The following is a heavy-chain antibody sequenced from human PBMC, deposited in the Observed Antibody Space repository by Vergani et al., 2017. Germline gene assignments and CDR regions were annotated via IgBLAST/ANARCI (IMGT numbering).Heavy chain of an antibody. J-gene: IGHJ6*03. CDR3: ARGVACSSTSCYYYMDV. V-gene: IGHV4-59*01. CDR1: GGSISSYY. D-gene: IGHD2-2*01. Sequence: QVQLQESGPGLVKPSETLSLTCTVSGGSISSYYWSWIRQPPGKGLEWIGYIYYSGSTNYNPSLKSRVTISVDTSKNQFSLKLSSVTAADTAVYYCARGVACSSTSCYYYMDVWGKGTTVTVSS. CDR2: IYYSGST.